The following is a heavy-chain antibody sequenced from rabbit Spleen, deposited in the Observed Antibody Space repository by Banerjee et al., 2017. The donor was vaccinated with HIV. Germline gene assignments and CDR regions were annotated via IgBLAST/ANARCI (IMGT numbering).Heavy chain of an antibody. Sequence: EQLEESGGGLVKPEGSLTLTCKASGVSLNDKDVMCWVRQAPGKGLQWIACINTYTGKAVYATWANGRFTISRTSSTTVTLQMTSLTAADTATYFCARDLVAVIGWNFNLWGPGTLVTVS. CDR2: INTYTGKA. CDR1: GVSLNDKDV. J-gene: IGHJ4*01. D-gene: IGHD1-1*01. CDR3: ARDLVAVIGWNFNL. V-gene: IGHV1S45*01.